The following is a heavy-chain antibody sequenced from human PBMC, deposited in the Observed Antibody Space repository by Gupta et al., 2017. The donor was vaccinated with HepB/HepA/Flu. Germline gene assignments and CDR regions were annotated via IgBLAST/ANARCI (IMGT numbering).Heavy chain of an antibody. J-gene: IGHJ5*02. Sequence: QVQLVQSGAEVKKPGSSVKVSCKASGGTFSSYAISWVRQAPGQGLEWMGRIIPILGIANYAQKFQGRVTITADKSTSTAYMELSSLRSEDTAVYYCAREGDGDSSSWSPLFDPWGQGTLVTVSS. CDR1: GGTFSSYA. V-gene: IGHV1-69*04. D-gene: IGHD6-13*01. CDR2: IIPILGIA. CDR3: AREGDGDSSSWSPLFDP.